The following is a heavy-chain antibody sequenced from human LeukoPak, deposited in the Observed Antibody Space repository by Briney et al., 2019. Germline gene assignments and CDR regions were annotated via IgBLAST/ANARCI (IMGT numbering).Heavy chain of an antibody. D-gene: IGHD3-9*01. CDR3: ARDPTGSIDY. CDR2: INTDGRTT. Sequence: QPGGSLRLSCAASGFPFKKYWMHWVRQAPGKGLVWVSLINTDGRTTRYADSVKGRFTTSRDNAKNTLYLQMNSLRAEDTAVYYCARDPTGSIDYWGQGVLVTVSS. CDR1: GFPFKKYW. V-gene: IGHV3-74*01. J-gene: IGHJ4*02.